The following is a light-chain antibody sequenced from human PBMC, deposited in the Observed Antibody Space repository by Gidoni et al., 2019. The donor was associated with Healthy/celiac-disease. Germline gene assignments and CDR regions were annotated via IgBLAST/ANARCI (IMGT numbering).Light chain of an antibody. CDR3: QVWDSSSDHVV. Sequence: SSVVTQPPSVSVAPGQTARIPCGGNNIGSKSVHWYQQKPGQAPVLVIYYNSDRPSGLPERFSGSNSGNTATLTISRVEAGDEADYYGQVWDSSSDHVVFGGGTKRTVL. V-gene: IGLV3-21*04. J-gene: IGLJ2*01. CDR1: NIGSKS. CDR2: YNS.